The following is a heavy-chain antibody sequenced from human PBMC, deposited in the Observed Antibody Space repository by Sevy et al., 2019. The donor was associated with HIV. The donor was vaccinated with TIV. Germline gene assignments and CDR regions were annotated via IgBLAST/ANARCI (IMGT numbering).Heavy chain of an antibody. V-gene: IGHV1-46*01. Sequence: ASVKVSCKASGYTFTSYYMHWVRQAPGQGLEWMGIINPSGGSTSYAQKFQGRVTMTRDTSTSTVYMEMSSLRSEDTAVYYCAGDSDNYDILTGYYPFDYWGQGTLVTVSS. CDR1: GYTFTSYY. CDR2: INPSGGST. CDR3: AGDSDNYDILTGYYPFDY. D-gene: IGHD3-9*01. J-gene: IGHJ4*02.